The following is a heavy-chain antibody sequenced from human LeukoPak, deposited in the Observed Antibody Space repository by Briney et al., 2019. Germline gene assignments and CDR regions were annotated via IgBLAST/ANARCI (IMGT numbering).Heavy chain of an antibody. J-gene: IGHJ3*02. CDR1: GYTFTGYY. V-gene: IGHV1-2*02. D-gene: IGHD3-22*01. Sequence: ASVKLSFTAAGYTFTGYYMHWVRQAPGQGLEWMGWINPNSGGTSYAQKFQGRVTMTRDTSIRTAYMELSRLRSDDAAVYYCARGRYYYDSSGYDAFDIWGQGTMVTVSS. CDR3: ARGRYYYDSSGYDAFDI. CDR2: INPNSGGT.